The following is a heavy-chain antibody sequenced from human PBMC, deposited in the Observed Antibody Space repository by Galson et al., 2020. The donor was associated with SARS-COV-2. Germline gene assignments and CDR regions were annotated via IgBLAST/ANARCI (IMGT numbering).Heavy chain of an antibody. J-gene: IGHJ4*02. Sequence: GESLKISCAASGFTSSSYWMHWVRQAPGKGLVWVSRIYSEGSSTSYADSVKGRFTVSGDNAKNTLYLQMNSLRAEDTAVYYCARGDMGNDYFDYWGQGTLVTVSS. CDR3: ARGDMGNDYFDY. CDR1: GFTSSSYW. CDR2: IYSEGSST. V-gene: IGHV3-74*01. D-gene: IGHD7-27*01.